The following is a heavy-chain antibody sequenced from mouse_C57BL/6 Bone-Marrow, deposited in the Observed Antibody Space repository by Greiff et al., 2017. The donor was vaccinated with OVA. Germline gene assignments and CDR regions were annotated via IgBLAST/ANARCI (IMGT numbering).Heavy chain of an antibody. D-gene: IGHD1-1*01. Sequence: VQLQQSGPVLVKPGASVKMSCKASGYTFTDYYMNWVKQSHGKSLEWIGVINPYNGGTSYNQKFKGKATLTVDTSSSTAYMELNSLTSEDSAVYYCARRAVVEYFDVWGTGTTVTVSS. CDR1: GYTFTDYY. V-gene: IGHV1-19*01. J-gene: IGHJ1*03. CDR3: ARRAVVEYFDV. CDR2: INPYNGGT.